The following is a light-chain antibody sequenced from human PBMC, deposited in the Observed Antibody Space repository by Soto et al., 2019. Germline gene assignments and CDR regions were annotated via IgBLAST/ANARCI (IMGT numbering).Light chain of an antibody. CDR2: DAS. Sequence: ETMMTQSPDTLSVSLGERATLSCMASQSLRSSLAWYQQKPGQAPRLLIYDASTRATGIPARFSGSGSGTDFTLTISRLEPEDFAVYYCQQYGNSPQTFGQGTKV. CDR3: QQYGNSPQT. J-gene: IGKJ1*01. V-gene: IGKV3-15*01. CDR1: QSLRSS.